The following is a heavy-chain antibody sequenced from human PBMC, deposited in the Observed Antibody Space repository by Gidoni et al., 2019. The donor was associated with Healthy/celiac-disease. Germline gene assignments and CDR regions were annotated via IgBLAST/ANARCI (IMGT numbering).Heavy chain of an antibody. CDR1: GGSISSCGYY. D-gene: IGHD3-22*01. Sequence: QVQLQESGPGLVKPSQTLSLTCTVSGGSISSCGYYWSWIRQHPGKGLEWIGYIYYSGSTYYNPSLKSRVTISVDTSKNQFSLKLSSVTAADTAVYYCARVNYDSSGYYYSAFDIWGQGTMVTVSS. J-gene: IGHJ3*02. V-gene: IGHV4-31*03. CDR3: ARVNYDSSGYYYSAFDI. CDR2: IYYSGST.